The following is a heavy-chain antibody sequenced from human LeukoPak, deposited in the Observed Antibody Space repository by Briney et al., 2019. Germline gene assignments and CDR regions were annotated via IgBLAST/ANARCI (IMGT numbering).Heavy chain of an antibody. V-gene: IGHV3-23*01. CDR1: GFTFSSYA. D-gene: IGHD6-19*01. Sequence: GGSLRLSCAASGFTFSSYAMSWVRQAPGKGLEWVSAIGGSGGSTYYADSVKGRFTISRDNSKKTLYLQMNSLRAEDTAVYYCAKDQGSSGWFVRDDYWGQGTLVTVSS. J-gene: IGHJ4*02. CDR3: AKDQGSSGWFVRDDY. CDR2: IGGSGGST.